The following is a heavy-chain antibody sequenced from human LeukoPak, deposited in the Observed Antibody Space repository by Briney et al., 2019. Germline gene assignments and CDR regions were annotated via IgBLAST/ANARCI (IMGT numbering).Heavy chain of an antibody. J-gene: IGHJ4*02. Sequence: PGGSLRLSCAASGFIFYNYAMNWVRQAPGKGLEWVSVIGVSGGTTYYADSVKGRFTVSRDNSKNTLYLEINSLRAEDTAVYYCSPLGSGVDYWGQGTLVTVTS. D-gene: IGHD6-19*01. V-gene: IGHV3-23*01. CDR3: SPLGSGVDY. CDR2: IGVSGGTT. CDR1: GFIFYNYA.